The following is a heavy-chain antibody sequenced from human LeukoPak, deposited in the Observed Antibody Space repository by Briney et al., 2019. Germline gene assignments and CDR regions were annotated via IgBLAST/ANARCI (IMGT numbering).Heavy chain of an antibody. Sequence: SGGSLRLSCEGSGFTFSDYWMGWVRQAPGKGLEWVANINPAGRDTYYVDSVKGRSTISRDNVKKSTFLQMNSLRVEEMAFYHCVRWGVTAGMQDWGQGTLVTVSS. CDR1: GFTFSDYW. CDR2: INPAGRDT. J-gene: IGHJ4*02. CDR3: VRWGVTAGMQD. D-gene: IGHD2-2*01. V-gene: IGHV3-7*01.